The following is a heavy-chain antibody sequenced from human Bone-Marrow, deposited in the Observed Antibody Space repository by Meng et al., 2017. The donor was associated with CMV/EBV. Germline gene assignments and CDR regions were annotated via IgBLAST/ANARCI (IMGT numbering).Heavy chain of an antibody. CDR2: IIPILGIA. CDR1: GGTFSSYA. CDR3: AREGVTGTTVDHYYGMDV. J-gene: IGHJ6*02. V-gene: IGHV1-69*10. Sequence: SVKVSCKASGGTFSSYAISWVRQAPGQGLEWMGGIIPILGIANYAQKFQGRVTSTADKSTSTAYMELSSLRSEDTAVYYCAREGVTGTTVDHYYGMDVWGQGTTVTVSS. D-gene: IGHD1-7*01.